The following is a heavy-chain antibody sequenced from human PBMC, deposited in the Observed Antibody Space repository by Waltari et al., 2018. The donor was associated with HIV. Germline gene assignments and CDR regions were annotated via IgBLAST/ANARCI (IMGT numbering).Heavy chain of an antibody. J-gene: IGHJ4*02. CDR3: ARGVTTTVVTRGMYYFDY. CDR1: GYTFTSYY. V-gene: IGHV1-46*01. CDR2: IDRRGGRT. D-gene: IGHD4-17*01. Sequence: QVQLVQSGAEVKKPGASVKVSCKASGYTFTSYYMHWVRQAPGQGLEWMGMIDRRGGRTSYGQKFKGRVTMTRDTSTSTVYMELSSLRSEDTAVYYCARGVTTTVVTRGMYYFDYWGQGTLVTVSS.